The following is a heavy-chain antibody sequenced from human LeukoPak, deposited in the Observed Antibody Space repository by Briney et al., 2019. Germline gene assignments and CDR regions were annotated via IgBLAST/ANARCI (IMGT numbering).Heavy chain of an antibody. CDR3: ATGTRTGYSSSWYKFDY. Sequence: ASVKVSCKASGYTFTSYDINWVRQATGQGLEWMGWMNPNSGNTGYAQKFQGRVTMTEDTSTDTAYMELSSLRSEDTAVYYCATGTRTGYSSSWYKFDYWGQGTLVTVSS. CDR1: GYTFTSYD. CDR2: MNPNSGNT. D-gene: IGHD6-13*01. V-gene: IGHV1-8*02. J-gene: IGHJ4*02.